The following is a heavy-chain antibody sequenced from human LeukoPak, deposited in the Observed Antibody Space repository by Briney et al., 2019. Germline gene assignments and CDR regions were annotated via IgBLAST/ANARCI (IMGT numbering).Heavy chain of an antibody. D-gene: IGHD1-7*01. V-gene: IGHV5-51*01. Sequence: GESLRISCKGSGYSFTTYWIGWVRQMPGKGLECMGIIYPGDSDIKYSPSFQGQVTISADKSISTAYLQWSSLKASDTAMYYCARQGRGTFDYWGQETLVTVSS. CDR2: IYPGDSDI. CDR1: GYSFTTYW. CDR3: ARQGRGTFDY. J-gene: IGHJ4*02.